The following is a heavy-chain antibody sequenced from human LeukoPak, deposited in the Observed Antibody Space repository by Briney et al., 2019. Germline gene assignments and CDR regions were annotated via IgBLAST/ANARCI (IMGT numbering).Heavy chain of an antibody. D-gene: IGHD4-17*01. Sequence: GGSLRLSCAASGFTFSAYYMSWIRQAPGKGLEWVSYISSSGSTIYYADSVKGRFTISRDNAKNSLYLQMNSLRAEDTAVYYCARDGSHDYGDPSFDYWGQGTLVTVSS. CDR3: ARDGSHDYGDPSFDY. CDR2: ISSSGSTI. V-gene: IGHV3-11*01. CDR1: GFTFSAYY. J-gene: IGHJ4*02.